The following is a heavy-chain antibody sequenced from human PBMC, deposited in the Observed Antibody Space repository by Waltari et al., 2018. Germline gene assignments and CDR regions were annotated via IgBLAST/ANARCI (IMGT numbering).Heavy chain of an antibody. CDR3: ARGPRDKWLGRYSGEYFHH. V-gene: IGHV4-34*02. CDR1: GASLSDYF. J-gene: IGHJ1*01. Sequence: QVQLQQWGATLLKPSETLSLTCAVYGASLSDYFWTWIRQSPGKGLEGIGENSLKDVPYYNPSLEMRVAVNLATSKNQLDLRVESVTAADTAIYYCARGPRDKWLGRYSGEYFHHWGPGTLVSVSA. CDR2: NSLKDVP. D-gene: IGHD6-19*01.